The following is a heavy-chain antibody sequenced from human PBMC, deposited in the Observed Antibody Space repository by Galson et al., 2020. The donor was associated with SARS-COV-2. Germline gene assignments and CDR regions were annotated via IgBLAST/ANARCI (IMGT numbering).Heavy chain of an antibody. D-gene: IGHD3-16*01. Sequence: GESLKISCAASGFTFSSYAMHWVRQAPGKGLEWVAVISYDGSNKYYADSVKGRFTISRDNSKNTLYLQMNSLRVEDTAVYYCAKDLGGAPGDHWGQGT. CDR1: GFTFSSYA. V-gene: IGHV3-30-3*01. CDR2: ISYDGSNK. CDR3: AKDLGGAPGDH. J-gene: IGHJ4*02.